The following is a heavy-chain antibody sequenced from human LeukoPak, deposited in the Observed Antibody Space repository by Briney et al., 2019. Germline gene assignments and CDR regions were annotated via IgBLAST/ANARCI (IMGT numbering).Heavy chain of an antibody. CDR1: GYTFTSYG. V-gene: IGHV1-18*01. CDR2: ISAYNGNT. J-gene: IGHJ4*02. D-gene: IGHD5-12*01. Sequence: GASVKVSCKASGYTFTSYGISWVRQAPGQGLDWMRCISAYNGNTNYAQKLQGRVTMTTDTSTSTAYMELRSLRSDDTAVYYCARTPSPRGYSGYDFTAVDYWGQGTLVTVSS. CDR3: ARTPSPRGYSGYDFTAVDY.